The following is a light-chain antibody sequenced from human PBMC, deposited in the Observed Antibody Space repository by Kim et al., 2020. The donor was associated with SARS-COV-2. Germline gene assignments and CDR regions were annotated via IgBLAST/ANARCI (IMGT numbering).Light chain of an antibody. CDR2: KAS. CDR1: ETINSW. Sequence: DIQMTQSPSTLSSSVGDRVTITCRASETINSWLDWYQQKQGKAPKLLIYKASSLQSGVPSRFSGSGFGTEFTLTISTLQPDDFATYYCQQYDSYSGYSFGQWTKLDI. CDR3: QQYDSYSGYS. J-gene: IGKJ2*03. V-gene: IGKV1-5*03.